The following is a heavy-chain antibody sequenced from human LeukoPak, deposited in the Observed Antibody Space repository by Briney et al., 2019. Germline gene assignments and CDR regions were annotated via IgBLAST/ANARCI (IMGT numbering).Heavy chain of an antibody. Sequence: SETLSLTCTVSGGSINSGGYYWSWIRQHPGTGLEWIGYIYYSGSTYYNPSLKSRVTISVDTSKNQFSLKLSSVTAADTAVYYCARVKLYWYFDLWGRGTLVTVSS. J-gene: IGHJ2*01. V-gene: IGHV4-31*03. CDR2: IYYSGST. CDR1: GGSINSGGYY. CDR3: ARVKLYWYFDL.